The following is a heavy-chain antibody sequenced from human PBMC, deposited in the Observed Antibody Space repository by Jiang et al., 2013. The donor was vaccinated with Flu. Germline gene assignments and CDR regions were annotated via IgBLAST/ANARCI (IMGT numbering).Heavy chain of an antibody. CDR1: GDSVSTNAAT. CDR2: HTTGPGGI. D-gene: IGHD4/OR15-4a*01. Sequence: DISGDSVSTNAATWNWIRQSHREALSGWEGHTTGPGGIIIIAESVKGRITIKTDTSKNQFSPQMNSVTPDDTAVYYCARAALVGSSMVRIDSWGQGTLVTVSS. V-gene: IGHV6-1*01. J-gene: IGHJ4*02. CDR3: ARAALVGSSMVRIDS.